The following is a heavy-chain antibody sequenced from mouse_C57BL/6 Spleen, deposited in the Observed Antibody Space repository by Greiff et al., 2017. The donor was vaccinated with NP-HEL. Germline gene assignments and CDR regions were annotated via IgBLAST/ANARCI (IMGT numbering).Heavy chain of an antibody. Sequence: QVQLQQPGAELVKPGASVKMSCKASGYTFTSYWITWVKQRPGQGLEWIGDIYPGSGSTNYNEKFKSKATLTVDTSSSTAYMQLSSLTSEDSAVYYCARYYYSNYLYYAMDYWGQGTSVTVSS. CDR2: IYPGSGST. V-gene: IGHV1-55*01. D-gene: IGHD2-5*01. CDR1: GYTFTSYW. J-gene: IGHJ4*01. CDR3: ARYYYSNYLYYAMDY.